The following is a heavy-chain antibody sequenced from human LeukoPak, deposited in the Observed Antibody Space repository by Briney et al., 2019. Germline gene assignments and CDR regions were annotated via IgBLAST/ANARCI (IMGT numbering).Heavy chain of an antibody. D-gene: IGHD7-27*01. V-gene: IGHV1-69*05. Sequence: SVKVSCKASGGTFSSYAISWVRQAPGQGLEWMGGIIPIFGTANYAQKVQGRVTMTTDTSTSTAYMELRSLRSDDTAVYYCARDPSTGDWGYYYYYMDVWGKGTTVTVSS. J-gene: IGHJ6*03. CDR3: ARDPSTGDWGYYYYYMDV. CDR1: GGTFSSYA. CDR2: IIPIFGTA.